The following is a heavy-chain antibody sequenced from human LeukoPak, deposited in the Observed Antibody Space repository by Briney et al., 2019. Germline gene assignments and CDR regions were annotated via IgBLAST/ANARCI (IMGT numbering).Heavy chain of an antibody. Sequence: GASVKVSCKASGGSFSNYVITWVRQAPGQGLEWMGRIIPILGIANYAQKFQGRVTMTRDTSTSTVYMELSSLRSGDTAVYYCARYSSTFYFDSWGQGTLVTVSS. CDR3: ARYSSTFYFDS. D-gene: IGHD5-18*01. J-gene: IGHJ4*02. CDR2: IIPILGIA. CDR1: GGSFSNYV. V-gene: IGHV1-69*04.